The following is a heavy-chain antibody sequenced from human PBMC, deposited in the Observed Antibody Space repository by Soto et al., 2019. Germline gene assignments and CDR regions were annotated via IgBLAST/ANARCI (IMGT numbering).Heavy chain of an antibody. J-gene: IGHJ4*02. CDR2: IWYDGSNK. CDR1: GFPFSSYG. V-gene: IGHV3-33*01. CDR3: ASTGGPAPYYFDY. Sequence: PGGSLRLSCAASGFPFSSYGMHWVRQAPGKGLEWVAVIWYDGSNKYYADSVKGRFTISRDNSKNTLYLQMNSLRAEDTAVYYCASTGGPAPYYFDYWGQGTLVTVSS.